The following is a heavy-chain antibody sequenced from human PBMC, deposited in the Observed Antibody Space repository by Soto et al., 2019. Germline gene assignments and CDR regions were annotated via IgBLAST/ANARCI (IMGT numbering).Heavy chain of an antibody. V-gene: IGHV3-30*18. Sequence: PGGSLRLSCAASGFIFSSYGMHWVRQAPGKGLEWVAVISYDGSNKYYVDSVKGRFTISRDNSKNTLYLQMNSLRAEDTAVYYCAKDRWVGDHVAYYFDYWGQGTMVTVSS. J-gene: IGHJ4*02. CDR1: GFIFSSYG. CDR3: AKDRWVGDHVAYYFDY. CDR2: ISYDGSNK. D-gene: IGHD1-26*01.